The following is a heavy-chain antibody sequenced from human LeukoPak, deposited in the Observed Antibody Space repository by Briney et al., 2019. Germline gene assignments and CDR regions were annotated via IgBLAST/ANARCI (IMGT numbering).Heavy chain of an antibody. CDR3: AHTPGGQQLLSAYYFDY. CDR2: IDWDDDK. J-gene: IGHJ4*02. CDR1: GFSLRDGGMC. V-gene: IGHV2-70*11. D-gene: IGHD2-2*01. Sequence: SGPALVKPTETLTLTCTFSGFSLRDGGMCVSWFRQPPGKALEWLARIDWDDDKDYNSSLKTRLSISKDASKSQVVLTMTSMDPVDTGTYYCAHTPGGQQLLSAYYFDYWGQGTLVTVSS.